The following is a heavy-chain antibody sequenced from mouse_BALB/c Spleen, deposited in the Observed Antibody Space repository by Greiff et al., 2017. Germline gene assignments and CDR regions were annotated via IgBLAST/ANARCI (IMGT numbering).Heavy chain of an antibody. J-gene: IGHJ4*01. CDR2: ISDGGSYT. V-gene: IGHV5-4*02. CDR3: ARVPPPYYYAMDY. CDR1: GFTFSDYY. Sequence: EVKVEESGGGLVKPGGSLKLSCAASGFTFSDYYMYWVRQTPEKRLEWVATISDGGSYTYYPDSVKGRFTISRDNAKNNLYLQMSSLKSEDTAMYYCARVPPPYYYAMDYWGQGTSVTVSS.